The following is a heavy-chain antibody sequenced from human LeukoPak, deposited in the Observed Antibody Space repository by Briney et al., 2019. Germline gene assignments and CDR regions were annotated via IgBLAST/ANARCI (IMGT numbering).Heavy chain of an antibody. D-gene: IGHD4-17*01. CDR3: AKSPAVTVTAFDI. Sequence: PGGSLRLTCPSSGCTFSSYAMSWVRQAPGKGLEWVSTLSGSGGSRYYEGPGKARFTISRDNYKNTLYLQMNSLRAEDTAIYYCAKSPAVTVTAFDIWGQGTMVTVSS. CDR2: LSGSGGSR. J-gene: IGHJ3*02. V-gene: IGHV3-23*01. CDR1: GCTFSSYA.